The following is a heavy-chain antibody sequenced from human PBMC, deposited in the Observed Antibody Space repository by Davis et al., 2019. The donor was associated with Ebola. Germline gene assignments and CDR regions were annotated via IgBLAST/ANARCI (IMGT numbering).Heavy chain of an antibody. CDR3: ARPTTMVTPTGLPNWYFDL. CDR2: MYYSGGT. J-gene: IGHJ2*01. CDR1: GGSISGYY. Sequence: SKTLSLTCTLSGGSISGYYLTWIRQPPGKGLEWIGYMYYSGGTNYNPSLKSRVTISVDTSKNQFSLKLNSVTAADTAVYYCARPTTMVTPTGLPNWYFDLWGRGTQVTVSS. D-gene: IGHD4-23*01. V-gene: IGHV4-59*01.